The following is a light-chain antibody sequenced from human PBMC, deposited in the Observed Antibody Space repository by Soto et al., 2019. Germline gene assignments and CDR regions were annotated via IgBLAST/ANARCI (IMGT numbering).Light chain of an antibody. CDR2: GAS. CDR3: QQYGSSPPWT. V-gene: IGKV3-20*01. CDR1: QSVSSSY. J-gene: IGKJ1*01. Sequence: EIVLTQSPGTLSLSPGERATLSCRASQSVSSSYLAWYQQKPGQAPRLLIYGASSRATGIPERFSGSGSGTDFTLTISSTEPEDCAVYYCQQYGSSPPWTFGQGTKVEIK.